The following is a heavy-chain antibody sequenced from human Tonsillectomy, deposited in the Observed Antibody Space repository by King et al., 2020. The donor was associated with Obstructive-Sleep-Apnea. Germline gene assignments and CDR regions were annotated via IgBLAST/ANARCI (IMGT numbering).Heavy chain of an antibody. Sequence: VQLQESGPGLVKPSQTLSLTCAVSGDSISSGGYSWSWIRQPPGKGLEWIGYVYYSGSSYYNPSLKSRITMSIDTSKNHFSLKLSSVTAADTAVYYCGRDKSGYDGHWYFDLWGRGTLVTVSS. V-gene: IGHV4-30-4*07. CDR2: VYYSGSS. CDR3: GRDKSGYDGHWYFDL. D-gene: IGHD5-12*01. J-gene: IGHJ2*01. CDR1: GDSISSGGYS.